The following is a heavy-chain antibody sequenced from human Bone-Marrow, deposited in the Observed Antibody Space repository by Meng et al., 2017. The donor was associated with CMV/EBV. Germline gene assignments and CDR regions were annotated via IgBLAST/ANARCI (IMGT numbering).Heavy chain of an antibody. D-gene: IGHD6-6*01. CDR1: GFTFSDYY. CDR2: IYYSGST. CDR3: ARDLAYSSSHYYYGMDV. V-gene: IGHV4-59*01. Sequence: ESLKISCAASGFTFSDYYMSWIRQPPGKGLEWIGYIYYSGSTNYNPSLKSRVTISVDTSKNQFSLKLSSVTAADTAVYYCARDLAYSSSHYYYGMDVWGQGTTVTVSS. J-gene: IGHJ6*02.